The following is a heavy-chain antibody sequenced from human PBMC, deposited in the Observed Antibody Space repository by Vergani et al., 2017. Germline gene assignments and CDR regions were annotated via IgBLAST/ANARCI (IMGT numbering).Heavy chain of an antibody. CDR1: GGSISSYY. CDR3: ARSGTRDSSWYYYYGMDV. V-gene: IGHV4-59*01. J-gene: IGHJ6*02. Sequence: QVQLQESGPGLVKPSETLSLTCTVSGGSISSYYWSWIRQPPGKGLEWIGYIYYSGSTNYNPSLKSRVTISVDTSKNQFSLKLSSVTAADTAVYYCARSGTRDSSWYYYYGMDVWGQGTTVTVSS. D-gene: IGHD6-13*01. CDR2: IYYSGST.